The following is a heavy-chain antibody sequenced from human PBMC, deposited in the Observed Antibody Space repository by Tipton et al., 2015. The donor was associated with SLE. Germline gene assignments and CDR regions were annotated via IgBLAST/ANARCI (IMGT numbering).Heavy chain of an antibody. CDR1: GFTFSSYW. CDR3: ARVGSAYWSSTSCRRPFDY. Sequence: SLRLSCAASGFTFSSYWMSWVRQAPXKGLEWVANIKQDGSEKYYVDSVKGRFTISRDNAKNSLYLQMNSLRAEDTAVYYCARVGSAYWSSTSCRRPFDYWGQGTLVTVSS. J-gene: IGHJ4*02. V-gene: IGHV3-7*01. D-gene: IGHD2-2*01. CDR2: IKQDGSEK.